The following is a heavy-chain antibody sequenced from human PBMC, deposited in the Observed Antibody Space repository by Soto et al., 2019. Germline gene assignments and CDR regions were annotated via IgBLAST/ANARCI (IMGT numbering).Heavy chain of an antibody. CDR1: GFTLSNYA. V-gene: IGHV3-64*01. CDR2: ISNNGAHT. D-gene: IGHD6-13*01. CDR3: ARRGYGSRWPNVYMDV. Sequence: AQLVESGGGLVQPGGSLRLSCAASGFTLSNYAMHWVRQAPGKGLEYVSGISNNGAHTDYAKSVKGRFTISRDNSENTLYLQMGSLRAEDMALYYCARRGYGSRWPNVYMDVWGKGTTVTVSS. J-gene: IGHJ6*03.